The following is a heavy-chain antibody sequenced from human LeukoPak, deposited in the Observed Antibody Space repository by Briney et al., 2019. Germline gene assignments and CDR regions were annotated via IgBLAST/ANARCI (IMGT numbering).Heavy chain of an antibody. D-gene: IGHD6-19*01. CDR3: AKDSASGWYPYYFDY. J-gene: IGHJ4*02. Sequence: GGSLRLSCAASGFTFSSYAMSWVRQAPGKGLEWVSAISGSCGSTYYADSVKGRFTISRDNSKNTLYLQMNSLRAEDTAVYYCAKDSASGWYPYYFDYWGQGTRVTVSS. CDR2: ISGSCGST. CDR1: GFTFSSYA. V-gene: IGHV3-23*01.